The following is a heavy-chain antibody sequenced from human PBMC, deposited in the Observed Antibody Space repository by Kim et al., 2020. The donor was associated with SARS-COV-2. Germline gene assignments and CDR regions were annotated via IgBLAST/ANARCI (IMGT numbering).Heavy chain of an antibody. Sequence: GGSLRLSCAVSRFTFNNYWINWVRHAPGKGLVWVSRISSDGSITNYADSVKGRFTMSRDNAENTLYLQMNSLRAEDTAVYYCARGFFRDAFDVWGGGTTDTVSS. V-gene: IGHV3-74*01. CDR2: ISSDGSIT. CDR1: RFTFNNYW. D-gene: IGHD3-10*01. CDR3: ARGFFRDAFDV. J-gene: IGHJ6*04.